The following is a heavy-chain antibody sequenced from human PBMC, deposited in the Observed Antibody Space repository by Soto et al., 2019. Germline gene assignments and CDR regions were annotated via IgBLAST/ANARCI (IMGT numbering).Heavy chain of an antibody. J-gene: IGHJ5*02. D-gene: IGHD3-9*01. CDR2: MNPNSRNT. CDR3: ARVVLTSSRQMSWLCP. V-gene: IGHV1-8*01. Sequence: ASVKVSCKACGCPFTRFGINLVVQASGQGRECMGWMNPNSRNTIHAQKFQGRVTMNRHTSINPAYMALSSLTSDGTALYYCARVVLTSSRQMSWLCPWGQGTPVTVSS. CDR1: GCPFTRFG.